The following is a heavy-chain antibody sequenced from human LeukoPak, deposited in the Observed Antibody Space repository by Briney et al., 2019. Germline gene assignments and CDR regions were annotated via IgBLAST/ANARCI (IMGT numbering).Heavy chain of an antibody. D-gene: IGHD3-22*01. Sequence: ASVKVSCKASGYTFTSYDINWVRQATGPGLGWMGWMNPNSGNTGYSQKFQGRVTMTRNTSIRTAYMELSSLRSEDTAVYYCASFYYDSSGYYSAFDIWGQGTMVTVSS. CDR3: ASFYYDSSGYYSAFDI. J-gene: IGHJ3*02. V-gene: IGHV1-8*01. CDR1: GYTFTSYD. CDR2: MNPNSGNT.